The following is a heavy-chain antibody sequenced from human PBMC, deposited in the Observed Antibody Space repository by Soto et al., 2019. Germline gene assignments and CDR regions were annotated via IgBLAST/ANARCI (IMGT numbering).Heavy chain of an antibody. CDR2: ISNDGSKR. V-gene: IGHV3-30-3*01. Sequence: GSLRLSCATSGFSFSTYAIHWVRQAPGKGLDWVAVISNDGSKRYYAQSVKGRFTISRDNSNNTVDLQMNSLRAEDTALYYCARSIAVAGLDYWGPGTLVTVSS. CDR3: ARSIAVAGLDY. D-gene: IGHD6-19*01. J-gene: IGHJ4*02. CDR1: GFSFSTYA.